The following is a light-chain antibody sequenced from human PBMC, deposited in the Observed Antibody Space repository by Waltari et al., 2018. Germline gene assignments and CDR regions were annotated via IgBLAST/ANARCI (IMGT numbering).Light chain of an antibody. CDR2: KTN. V-gene: IGLV1-47*01. CDR3: ASWDDDVSGLV. Sequence: QSVLTQPPSASWSPGQRVSISCSGRGSTSGGHYVYWYQQFPGSAPKVLLYKTNQRPSGVPDRFSGSKSGTSGSLSISGLRSEDEAEYYCASWDDDVSGLVFGGGTKLTVL. J-gene: IGLJ2*01. CDR1: GSTSGGHY.